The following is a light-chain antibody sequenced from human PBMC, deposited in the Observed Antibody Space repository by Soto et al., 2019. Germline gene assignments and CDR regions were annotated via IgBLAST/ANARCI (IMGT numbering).Light chain of an antibody. CDR2: DVT. CDR3: SSYTGSSTWV. V-gene: IGLV2-14*03. CDR1: SSDVGAYNF. J-gene: IGLJ3*02. Sequence: QSALTQPASVSGFPGQSVTISCAGTSSDVGAYNFVSWYQQHPDKAPKLIIYDVTNRPSGVPNRFSGSKSGTTASLTVSGLQTGDEADYYCSSYTGSSTWVFGGGTKLTVL.